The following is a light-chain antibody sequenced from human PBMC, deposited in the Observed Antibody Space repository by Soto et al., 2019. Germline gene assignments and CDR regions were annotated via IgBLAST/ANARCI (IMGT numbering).Light chain of an antibody. CDR3: QQFNNYPVT. Sequence: AIQLTQSPSSLSASVGDRAIIKCRASQAISGALAWYQRKPGKAPKLLIYDASSLESGVPLRFSGSGSRTDFTLTISSLQPEDSASYYCQQFNNYPVTFGQGTRLEIK. CDR2: DAS. V-gene: IGKV1D-13*01. J-gene: IGKJ5*01. CDR1: QAISGA.